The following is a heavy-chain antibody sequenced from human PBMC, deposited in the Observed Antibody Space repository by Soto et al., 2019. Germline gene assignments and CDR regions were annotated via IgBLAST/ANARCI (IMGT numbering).Heavy chain of an antibody. Sequence: ASVKVSCKASGYTFTGYYMHWVRQAPGQGLEWMGWIKPNSGGTNYAQKFQGWVTMTRDTSISTAYMELSRLRSDDSAVYCCARDAFEYSSSSRPYYYYYLDVWGKGTTVTVSS. CDR2: IKPNSGGT. V-gene: IGHV1-2*04. CDR1: GYTFTGYY. D-gene: IGHD6-6*01. CDR3: ARDAFEYSSSSRPYYYYYLDV. J-gene: IGHJ6*03.